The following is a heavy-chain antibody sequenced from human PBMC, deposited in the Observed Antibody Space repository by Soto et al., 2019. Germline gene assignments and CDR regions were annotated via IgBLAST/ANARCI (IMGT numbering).Heavy chain of an antibody. CDR1: GFTFNTYG. CDR3: ARGTVHFDY. J-gene: IGHJ4*02. D-gene: IGHD4-17*01. V-gene: IGHV3-33*01. CDR2: IWYAGSNK. Sequence: QVQLMESGGGVVQPGRSLRLSCAASGFTFNTYGIHWVRQAPGKGLEWVAVIWYAGSNKYYADSVKGRFTISRDNSKNTLYLQMNSLRAEDTAVNYCARGTVHFDYWGQGTMVTVSS.